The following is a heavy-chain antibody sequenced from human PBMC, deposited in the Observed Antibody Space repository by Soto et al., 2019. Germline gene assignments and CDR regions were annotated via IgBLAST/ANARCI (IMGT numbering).Heavy chain of an antibody. J-gene: IGHJ6*01. CDR3: ATRGVYYVTGRRLKRSSGMDV. V-gene: IGHV1-3*01. Sequence: VYCKASGYGLTSYAMHWVRQAPVQRLKWMGWINAGNGNTKYSQKFQGRVTITRDTSASTAYMELSSLRSEDTAVYYCATRGVYYVTGRRLKRSSGMDVWAQGSTVIGSS. D-gene: IGHD3-10*01. CDR2: INAGNGNT. CDR1: GYGLTSYA.